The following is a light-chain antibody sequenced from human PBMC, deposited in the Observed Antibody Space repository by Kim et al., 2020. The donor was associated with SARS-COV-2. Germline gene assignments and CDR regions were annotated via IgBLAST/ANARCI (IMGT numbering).Light chain of an antibody. CDR3: QQDNGWPLT. CDR2: DSS. Sequence: GSPGGRCTFSCRASQPGLRFGAWYRERRGQSPTLLIFDSSKRATGVPARFSGSGSGTEFTLTIDSLQSEDFAVYYCQQDNGWPLTFGGGTKVDIK. J-gene: IGKJ4*01. CDR1: QPGLRF. V-gene: IGKV3-15*01.